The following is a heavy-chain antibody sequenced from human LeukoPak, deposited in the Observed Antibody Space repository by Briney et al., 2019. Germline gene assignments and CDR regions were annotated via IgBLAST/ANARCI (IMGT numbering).Heavy chain of an antibody. D-gene: IGHD3-10*01. V-gene: IGHV3-23*01. Sequence: GGSLRLSCAASGFTFSSYAMSWVRQAPGKGLEWVSAISGSGGSTYYADSVKGRFTISRDNSKNTLYLQMNSLRAEDTAVYYCAKTRVVLLWFGELSGDQGTLVTVSS. J-gene: IGHJ4*02. CDR3: AKTRVVLLWFGELS. CDR1: GFTFSSYA. CDR2: ISGSGGST.